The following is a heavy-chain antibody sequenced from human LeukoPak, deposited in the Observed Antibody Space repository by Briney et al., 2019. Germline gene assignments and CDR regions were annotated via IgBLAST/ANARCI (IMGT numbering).Heavy chain of an antibody. CDR2: IYYSGST. CDR3: ARGITMVRGVMIHWFDP. D-gene: IGHD3-10*01. J-gene: IGHJ5*02. V-gene: IGHV4-31*03. CDR1: GGSISSGGYY. Sequence: SETLSLTCTVSGGSISSGGYYWSWIRQHPGKGLEWIGYIYYSGSTYYNPSLKSRVTISVDTSKNQFSLKLSSVTAADTAVYYCARGITMVRGVMIHWFDPWGQGTLVTVSS.